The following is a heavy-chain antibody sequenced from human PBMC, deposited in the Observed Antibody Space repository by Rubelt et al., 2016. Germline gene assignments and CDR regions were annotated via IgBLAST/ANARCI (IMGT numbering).Heavy chain of an antibody. CDR3: ARESSSGWYIDY. D-gene: IGHD6-19*01. CDR1: GYTFTGYY. V-gene: IGHV1-2*06. Sequence: QVQLVQSGAEVKKPGASVKVSCKASGYTFTGYYMHWVRQAPGQGLEWVGRINPNSGGTNYALKFQGGVTMTRDTSITTAYMELSRLRSDDTAVFCCARESSSGWYIDYWGQGTLVTVSS. J-gene: IGHJ4*02. CDR2: INPNSGGT.